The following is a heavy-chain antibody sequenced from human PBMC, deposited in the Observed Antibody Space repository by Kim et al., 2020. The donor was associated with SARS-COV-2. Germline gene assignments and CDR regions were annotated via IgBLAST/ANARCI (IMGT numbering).Heavy chain of an antibody. J-gene: IGHJ6*02. D-gene: IGHD6-19*01. V-gene: IGHV3-23*01. CDR3: ATDLYSSGGYARYGMDV. Sequence: VKGRFTISRDMSKSTLYLQMNSLRAEDTAVYYCATDLYSSGGYARYGMDVWGQGTTVTVSS.